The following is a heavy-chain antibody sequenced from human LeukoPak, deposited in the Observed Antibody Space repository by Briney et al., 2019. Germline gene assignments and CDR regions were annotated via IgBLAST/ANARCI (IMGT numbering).Heavy chain of an antibody. CDR3: ARDRPYYDFWSENYGMDV. D-gene: IGHD3-3*01. CDR2: INPSGGST. CDR1: GYTFTSYY. J-gene: IGHJ6*02. Sequence: GASVKVSCKASGYTFTSYYMHWVRQAPGQGLEWMGIINPSGGSTSYAQKFQGRVTMTRDTSTSTVYMEVSSLRSEDTAVYYCARDRPYYDFWSENYGMDVWGQGTTVTVSS. V-gene: IGHV1-46*01.